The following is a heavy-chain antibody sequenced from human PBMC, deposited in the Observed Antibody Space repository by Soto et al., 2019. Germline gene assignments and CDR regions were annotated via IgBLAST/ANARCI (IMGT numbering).Heavy chain of an antibody. CDR3: SHGDSQNFHVFEN. D-gene: IGHD3-10*01. CDR1: GISLSTSGVG. Sequence: QITLKESGPTLVKPTQTLTLTCTVSGISLSTSGVGVAWIRQPPGKALEWLGIIYWDDDKRYSPSLKSRLSITNDTSKNQVVLTMTIVDPVDTATYYCSHGDSQNFHVFENWGQGTLVTVSS. J-gene: IGHJ4*02. CDR2: IYWDDDK. V-gene: IGHV2-5*02.